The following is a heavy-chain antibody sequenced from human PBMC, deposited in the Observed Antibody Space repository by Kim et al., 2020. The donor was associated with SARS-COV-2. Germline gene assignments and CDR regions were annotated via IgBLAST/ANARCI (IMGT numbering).Heavy chain of an antibody. J-gene: IGHJ4*02. D-gene: IGHD6-13*01. CDR2: INTNTGNP. CDR1: GYTFTSYA. CDR3: ARDKWTAGRSYYFDY. Sequence: ASVKVSCKASGYTFTSYAMNWVRQAPGQGLEWMGWINTNTGNPTYAQGFTGRFVFSLDTSVSTAYLQISSLKAEDTAVYYCARDKWTAGRSYYFDYWGQGTLVTVSS. V-gene: IGHV7-4-1*02.